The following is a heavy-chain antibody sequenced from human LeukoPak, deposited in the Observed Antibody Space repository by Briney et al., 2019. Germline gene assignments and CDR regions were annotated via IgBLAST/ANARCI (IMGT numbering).Heavy chain of an antibody. CDR3: ARGPFYSSGWYINY. CDR1: GYTFTSYD. D-gene: IGHD6-13*01. V-gene: IGHV1-8*01. Sequence: ASVKVSCKASGYTFTSYDINWVRQATGQGLEWMGWMNPNSGNTGYAQKFQGRVTMTTKTSISTAYMELSSLRSEDTAVYYCARGPFYSSGWYINYWGQGTLVTVSS. CDR2: MNPNSGNT. J-gene: IGHJ4*02.